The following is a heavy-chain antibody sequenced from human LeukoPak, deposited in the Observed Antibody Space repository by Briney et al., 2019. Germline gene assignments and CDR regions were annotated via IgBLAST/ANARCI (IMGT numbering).Heavy chain of an antibody. CDR3: VVYIAGGGGRGY. V-gene: IGHV4-59*07. CDR2: ISYRGSM. D-gene: IGHD1-26*01. Sequence: SDTLSLTCTVSGDSTSSDHWSWVRQPPGKGLDWIGHISYRGSMKYNPSLESRVSISLDTSNNQFSLKLTTLTAADTAVYYCVVYIAGGGGRGYWGQGTLVTVSS. CDR1: GDSTSSDH. J-gene: IGHJ4*02.